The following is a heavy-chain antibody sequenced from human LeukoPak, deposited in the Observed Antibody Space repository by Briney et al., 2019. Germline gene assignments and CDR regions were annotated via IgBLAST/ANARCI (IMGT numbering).Heavy chain of an antibody. CDR2: INWNGGST. V-gene: IGHV3-20*04. CDR1: GFTFDDYG. Sequence: GGSLRLSCAASGFTFDDYGMSWVRQAPGKGLEWVSGINWNGGSTGYADSVKGRFTISRDNAKNSLYLQMNSLRAEDTAVYYCARDSPDCSSITCYKDWFDPWGQGTLVTVSS. D-gene: IGHD2-2*02. CDR3: ARDSPDCSSITCYKDWFDP. J-gene: IGHJ5*02.